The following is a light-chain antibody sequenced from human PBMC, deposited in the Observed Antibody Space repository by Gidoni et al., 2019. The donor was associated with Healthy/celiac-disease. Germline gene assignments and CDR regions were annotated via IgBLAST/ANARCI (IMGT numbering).Light chain of an antibody. CDR2: EVS. Sequence: QSALTQPASVSRSPGQSITISCTGTSSDVGVYNFVSWYQQHPGKAPKLMIYEVSNRPSGVSNRFSGSKSGNTASLTISGLQAEDEADYYCSSYTSSSTGVFGGGTKLTVL. J-gene: IGLJ2*01. V-gene: IGLV2-14*01. CDR3: SSYTSSSTGV. CDR1: SSDVGVYNF.